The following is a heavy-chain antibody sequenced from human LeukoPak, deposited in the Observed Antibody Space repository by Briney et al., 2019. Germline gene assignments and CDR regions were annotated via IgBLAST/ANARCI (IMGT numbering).Heavy chain of an antibody. Sequence: PGRSLRLSCAASGFTFSSYGMYWVRQAPGKGLVWVSVIYSGGSTYYADSVKGRFTISRDNSKNSLYLQMNSLRAEDTAVYYCARDWLAPYFDYWGQGILVTVSS. D-gene: IGHD5-12*01. J-gene: IGHJ4*02. CDR3: ARDWLAPYFDY. CDR1: GFTFSSYG. V-gene: IGHV3-66*01. CDR2: IYSGGST.